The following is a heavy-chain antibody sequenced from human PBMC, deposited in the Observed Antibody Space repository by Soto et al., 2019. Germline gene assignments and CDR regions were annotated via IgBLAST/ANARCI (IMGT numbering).Heavy chain of an antibody. CDR1: GGSFSGYY. CDR2: INHSGST. CDR3: ARGGPYYDYVWGSYRFVGMDV. V-gene: IGHV4-34*01. J-gene: IGHJ6*02. D-gene: IGHD3-16*02. Sequence: PSETLSLTCAVYGGSFSGYYWSWIRQPPGKGLEWIGGINHSGSTNYNPSLKSRVTISVDTSKNQFSLKLSSVTAADTAVYYCARGGPYYDYVWGSYRFVGMDVWGQGTTVTVSS.